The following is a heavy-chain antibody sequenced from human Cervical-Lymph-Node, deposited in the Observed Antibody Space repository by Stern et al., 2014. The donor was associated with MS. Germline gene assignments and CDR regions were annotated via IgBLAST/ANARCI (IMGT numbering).Heavy chain of an antibody. D-gene: IGHD5-18*01. CDR3: TRAHVDTWDWFDP. CDR2: INGDGIRT. V-gene: IGHV3-74*02. J-gene: IGHJ5*02. CDR1: GFTFSTYW. Sequence: VQLVESGGDLVQPGGSLRLSCTASGFTFSTYWMHWVRQAPGKGLEWVSRINGDGIRTSYAGSVKGRFTISRDNAKNTLYVQMNSLRVEDTAVYYCTRAHVDTWDWFDPWGQGTLVTVSS.